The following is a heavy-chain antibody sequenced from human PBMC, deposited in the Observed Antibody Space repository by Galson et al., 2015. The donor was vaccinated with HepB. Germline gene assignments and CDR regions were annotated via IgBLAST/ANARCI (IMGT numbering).Heavy chain of an antibody. V-gene: IGHV4-34*01. D-gene: IGHD3-10*01. J-gene: IGHJ4*02. CDR2: INHSGST. CDR1: GGSFSGYY. CDR3: ARVVITMVRGVNFGFDY. Sequence: ETLSLTCAVYGGSFSGYYWSWIRQPPGKGLEWIGEINHSGSTNYNPSLKSRVTISVDTSKNQFSLKLSSVTAADTAVYYCARVVITMVRGVNFGFDYWGQGTLVTVSS.